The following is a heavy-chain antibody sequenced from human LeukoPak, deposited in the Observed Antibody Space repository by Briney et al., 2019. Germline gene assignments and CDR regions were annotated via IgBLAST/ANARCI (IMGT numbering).Heavy chain of an antibody. CDR1: GFTFSSYA. D-gene: IGHD6-13*01. J-gene: IGHJ4*02. CDR3: AKVDPEYSSSWYDDY. V-gene: IGHV3-23*01. CDR2: ISGSVGST. Sequence: GGSLRLSCAASGFTFSSYAMSWVRPAPGEGLEWVSAISGSVGSTYYADSGKGRFTISRDNSKNPLYLQMNRLRAEDTAVYYCAKVDPEYSSSWYDDYWGQGTLVTVSS.